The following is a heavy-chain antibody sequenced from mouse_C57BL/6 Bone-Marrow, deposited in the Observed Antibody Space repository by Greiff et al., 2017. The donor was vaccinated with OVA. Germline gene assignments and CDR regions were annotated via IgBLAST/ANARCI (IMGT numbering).Heavy chain of an antibody. J-gene: IGHJ4*01. CDR2: LYWDDAK. Sequence: QVTLKESGPGILQSSPTLSLTCSFSGSSLSTSGMGVSWLRQPSGNGLEWLAHLYWDDAKRYNPFLKSRPLTSKETSSNQVLLKITSVDTADAATDYCARRKGGSYALDYWGQGTSVTVSS. V-gene: IGHV8-12*01. CDR3: ARRKGGSYALDY. CDR1: GSSLSTSGMG.